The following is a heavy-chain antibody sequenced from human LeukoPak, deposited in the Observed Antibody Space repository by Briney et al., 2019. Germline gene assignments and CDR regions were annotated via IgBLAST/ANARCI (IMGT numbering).Heavy chain of an antibody. V-gene: IGHV3-66*02. CDR2: IYSGGST. J-gene: IGHJ5*02. Sequence: GGSLRLSCAASGFTLSSNYMRWVRQAPGKGLEGVSVIYSGGSTYYPESVKGRFTISRDNSKNTLYLQMSSLRAEDTAVYYCARDVTSGWYRFDPWGQGTLVTVSS. D-gene: IGHD6-19*01. CDR1: GFTLSSNY. CDR3: ARDVTSGWYRFDP.